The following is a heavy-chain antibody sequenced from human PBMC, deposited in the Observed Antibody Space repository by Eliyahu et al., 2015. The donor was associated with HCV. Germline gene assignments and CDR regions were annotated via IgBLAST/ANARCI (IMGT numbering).Heavy chain of an antibody. D-gene: IGHD1-26*01. CDR3: AKVVVGGATQFEDGMDV. V-gene: IGHV3-30*18. CDR2: ISYDGSNK. Sequence: QVQLVESGGGVVQPGRSLRLSCAASGFXFXSYGMHWVRQAPGKGLEWVAVISYDGSNKYYADSVKGRFTISRDNSKNTLYLQMNSLRAEDTAVYYCAKVVVGGATQFEDGMDVWGQGTTVTVSS. CDR1: GFXFXSYG. J-gene: IGHJ6*02.